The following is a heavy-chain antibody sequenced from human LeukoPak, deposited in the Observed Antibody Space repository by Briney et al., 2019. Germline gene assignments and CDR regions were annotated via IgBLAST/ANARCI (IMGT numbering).Heavy chain of an antibody. Sequence: GGSLRLSCAASGFTVSSKYMTWVRQAPGKGLEWVSVILSGGTTVYTDSVKGRFTISRDNSKNTLYLQMSSQRAEDTAVYYCAREGSYGTSGYNDAFDIWGQGTMVTVSS. J-gene: IGHJ3*02. CDR1: GFTVSSKY. CDR2: ILSGGTT. CDR3: AREGSYGTSGYNDAFDI. V-gene: IGHV3-66*01. D-gene: IGHD3-22*01.